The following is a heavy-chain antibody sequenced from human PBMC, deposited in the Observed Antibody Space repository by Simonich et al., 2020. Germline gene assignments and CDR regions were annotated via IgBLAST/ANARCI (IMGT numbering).Heavy chain of an antibody. D-gene: IGHD6-6*01. CDR2: IYDSGST. J-gene: IGHJ4*02. Sequence: QLQLQESGPGLVKPSETLSLTCTVSGGSISSSSYYWGWIRRPPGKGLEGIGSIYDSGSTSYNPSRKSRVTISVDTSKNQFSLKLSSVTAADTAVYYCARWAYSSSYFDYWGQGTLVTVSS. V-gene: IGHV4-39*01. CDR3: ARWAYSSSYFDY. CDR1: GGSISSSSYY.